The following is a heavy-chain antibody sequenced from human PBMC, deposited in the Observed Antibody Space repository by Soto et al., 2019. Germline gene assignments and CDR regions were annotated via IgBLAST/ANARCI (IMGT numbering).Heavy chain of an antibody. CDR1: GFTFSSYA. J-gene: IGHJ4*02. CDR2: ISGSGGST. CDR3: ASVDYGAYIPHFDY. V-gene: IGHV3-23*01. D-gene: IGHD4-17*01. Sequence: GGSLRLSCAASGFTFSSYAMSWVRQAPGKGLEWVSAISGSGGSTYYADSVKGRFTISRDNSKNTLYLQMNSLRAEDTAIYYCASVDYGAYIPHFDYWGQGTLVTVSS.